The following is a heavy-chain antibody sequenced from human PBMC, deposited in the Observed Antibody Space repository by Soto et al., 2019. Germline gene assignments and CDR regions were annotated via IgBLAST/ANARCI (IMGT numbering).Heavy chain of an antibody. D-gene: IGHD6-13*01. V-gene: IGHV4-59*01. CDR2: IYYSGST. J-gene: IGHJ5*02. CDR1: GGSISSYY. CDR3: ARVIGIAAAGISVWFDP. Sequence: SETLSLTCTVSGGSISSYYWSWIRQPPGKGLEWIGYIYYSGSTNYNPSLKSRVTISVDTSKNQFSLKLSSVTAADTAVYYCARVIGIAAAGISVWFDPWGQGTLVTVSS.